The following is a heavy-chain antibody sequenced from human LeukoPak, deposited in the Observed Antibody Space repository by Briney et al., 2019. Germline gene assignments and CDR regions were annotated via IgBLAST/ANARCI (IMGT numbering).Heavy chain of an antibody. CDR3: AKDHTKMATNFDY. V-gene: IGHV3-30*18. J-gene: IGHJ4*02. Sequence: PGGSLRLSCAASGFTFSSYGMHSVRQAPGKGLEWVAVISYDGSNKYYADSVKGRFTISRDNSKNTLYLQMNSLRAEDTAVYYCAKDHTKMATNFDYWGQGTLVTVSS. CDR2: ISYDGSNK. CDR1: GFTFSSYG. D-gene: IGHD5-24*01.